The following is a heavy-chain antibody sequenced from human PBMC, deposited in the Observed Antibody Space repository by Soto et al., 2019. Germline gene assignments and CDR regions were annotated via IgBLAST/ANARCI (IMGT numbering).Heavy chain of an antibody. CDR2: IFYSGST. CDR3: ARARSPDTTLGFWY. J-gene: IGHJ4*02. CDR1: GGSVSSGGYY. V-gene: IGHV4-31*03. D-gene: IGHD5-18*01. Sequence: QVQLQESGPGLVKPSQTLSLTCTVSGGSVSSGGYYWSWIRQHPGKGLEWIGYIFYSGSTYYNPSLKSRITIPLDTSKNQFPLKLTSVTAADTAVYFCARARSPDTTLGFWYWGQGTLVTVSS.